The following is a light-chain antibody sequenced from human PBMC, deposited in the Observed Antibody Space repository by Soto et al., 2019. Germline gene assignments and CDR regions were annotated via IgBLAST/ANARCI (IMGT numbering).Light chain of an antibody. CDR3: EQRSNWPT. J-gene: IGKJ4*01. CDR1: QSVSSY. V-gene: IGKV3-11*01. Sequence: EIVLTQSPATLSLSPGERATLSCRASQSVSSYLACYQQKPGQAPRLLIYDASNRATGIPAGFSGSGSGTDFDLTISSLEPEVFAVYYCEQRSNWPTFGGGTKVEIK. CDR2: DAS.